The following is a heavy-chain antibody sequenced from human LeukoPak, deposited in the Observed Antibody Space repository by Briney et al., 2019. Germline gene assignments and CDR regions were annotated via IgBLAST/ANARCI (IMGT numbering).Heavy chain of an antibody. CDR1: GFTFSSYE. CDR3: ARGCSSTSCYLFPPVY. V-gene: IGHV3-48*03. CDR2: ISSSGSTI. D-gene: IGHD2-2*01. Sequence: GGSLRLSCAASGFTFSSYEMSWVRQAPGKGLEWVSYISSSGSTIYYADSVKGRFTISRDNAKNSLYLQMNSLRAEDTAVYYCARGCSSTSCYLFPPVYWGQGTLVTVSS. J-gene: IGHJ4*02.